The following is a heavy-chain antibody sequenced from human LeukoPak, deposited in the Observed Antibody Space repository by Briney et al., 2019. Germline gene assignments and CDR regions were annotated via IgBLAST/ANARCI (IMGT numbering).Heavy chain of an antibody. J-gene: IGHJ4*02. CDR1: GGSFSGYY. Sequence: SETLSLTCAVYGGSFSGYYWSWIRQPPGKGLEWIGEINHSGSTNYNPSLKSRVTISVDTSKNQFSLKLSYVTAADTAVYYCVGEGTTGPLDYWGQGTLVTVSS. CDR3: VGEGTTGPLDY. V-gene: IGHV4-34*01. CDR2: INHSGST. D-gene: IGHD1-1*01.